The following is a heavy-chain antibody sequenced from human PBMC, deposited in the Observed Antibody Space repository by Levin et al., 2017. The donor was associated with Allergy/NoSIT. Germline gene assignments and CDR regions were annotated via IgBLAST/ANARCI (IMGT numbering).Heavy chain of an antibody. CDR2: ISSSGSTI. V-gene: IGHV3-48*03. Sequence: QSGGSLRLSCAASGFTFSSYEMNWVRQAPGKGLEWVSYISSSGSTIYYADSVKGRFTISRDNAKNSLYLQMNSLRAEDTAVYYCARSVTHDFWSGYWLYFDYWGQGTLVTVSS. CDR3: ARSVTHDFWSGYWLYFDY. D-gene: IGHD3-3*01. J-gene: IGHJ4*02. CDR1: GFTFSSYE.